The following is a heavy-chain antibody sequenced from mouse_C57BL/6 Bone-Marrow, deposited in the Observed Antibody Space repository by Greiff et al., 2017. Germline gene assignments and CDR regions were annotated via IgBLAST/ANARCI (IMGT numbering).Heavy chain of an antibody. V-gene: IGHV1-69*01. J-gene: IGHJ3*01. D-gene: IGHD2-4*01. CDR3: ARYDYDHLTFAY. CDR1: GYTFTSYW. CDR2: IDPSDSYT. Sequence: QVQLQQPGAELVMPGASVKLSCKASGYTFTSYWMHWVKQRPGQGLEWIGEIDPSDSYTNYNQKFKGKSTLTVDKSSSTAYMQLSSLTSEDSAVYYGARYDYDHLTFAYWGQGTLVTVSA.